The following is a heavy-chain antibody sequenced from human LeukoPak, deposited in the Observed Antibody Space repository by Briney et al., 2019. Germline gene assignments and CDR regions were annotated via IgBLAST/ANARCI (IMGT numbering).Heavy chain of an antibody. Sequence: PSETLSLTCTVSGGSISTSNYYWGWIRQPAGKGLEWIGRIYPSGSTNYNPSLKSRVTISVDTSKNDFSLKLSSVTAADTAMYYCSREAPLDYYDSTGYRLFEYWGQGILVTVSS. D-gene: IGHD3-22*01. V-gene: IGHV4-61*02. CDR2: IYPSGST. CDR1: GGSISTSNYY. J-gene: IGHJ4*02. CDR3: SREAPLDYYDSTGYRLFEY.